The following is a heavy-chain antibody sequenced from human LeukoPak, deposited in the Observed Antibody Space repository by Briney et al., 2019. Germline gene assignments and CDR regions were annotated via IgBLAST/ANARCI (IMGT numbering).Heavy chain of an antibody. Sequence: PGGSLRLSCVVSGFTFSRYYMGWVRQSPGKGLGWVAMTACDVGDRKYVDSVKGRFTIYRDTSKNTLYRQMNSLAAEDTAVYYCAFLIREPQHWGQGTLVTVSS. CDR1: GFTFSRYY. CDR3: AFLIREPQH. V-gene: IGHV3-7*01. J-gene: IGHJ1*01. CDR2: TACDVGDR. D-gene: IGHD1-26*01.